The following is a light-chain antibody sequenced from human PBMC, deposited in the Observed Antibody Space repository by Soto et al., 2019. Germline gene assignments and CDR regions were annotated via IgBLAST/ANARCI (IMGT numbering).Light chain of an antibody. CDR2: AAS. J-gene: IGKJ3*01. Sequence: DIQLTQSPSFLSASVGDRVTITCRASQGISSYLAWYQQKPGKAPKLLIYAASSLQSGVPSRFSGSGSGTEFPLTISSLQPEDFATYYCQRLNSYPAYTFGPGTKVDIK. CDR1: QGISSY. CDR3: QRLNSYPAYT. V-gene: IGKV1-9*01.